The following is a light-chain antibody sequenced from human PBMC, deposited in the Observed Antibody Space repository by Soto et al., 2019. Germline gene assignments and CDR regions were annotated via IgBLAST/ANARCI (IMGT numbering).Light chain of an antibody. CDR2: AAS. CDR3: QQLNSYPLT. J-gene: IGKJ4*01. CDR1: QGISSS. Sequence: DIQLTQSPSFLSASVGDRVTITCRASQGISSSLAWYQQKPGEPPKLLIYAASTSHSGVPSRFSGSGSGTEFTLTISSLQPEDFATYYCQQLNSYPLTFGGGTKVDIK. V-gene: IGKV1-9*01.